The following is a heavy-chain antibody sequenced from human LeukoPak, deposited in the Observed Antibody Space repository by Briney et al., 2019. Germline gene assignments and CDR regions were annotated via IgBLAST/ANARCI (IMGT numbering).Heavy chain of an antibody. J-gene: IGHJ4*02. D-gene: IGHD6-13*01. CDR3: AKTRYSSSWYPPYFDY. CDR2: FSGSAGTT. Sequence: GGSLRLSCVASGFTFRTSAMTWVRQAPGKGLEWVSAFSGSAGTTFYADSVKGRFTISRDNSKNTLYLQMNSLRAEDTAVYYCAKTRYSSSWYPPYFDYWGQGTLVTVSS. V-gene: IGHV3-23*01. CDR1: GFTFRTSA.